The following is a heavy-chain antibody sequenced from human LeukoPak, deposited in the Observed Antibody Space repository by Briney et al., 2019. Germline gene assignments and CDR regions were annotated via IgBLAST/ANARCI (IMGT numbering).Heavy chain of an antibody. CDR3: ARDCGGDCYSYFAFDI. J-gene: IGHJ3*02. CDR1: VASIISYY. D-gene: IGHD2-21*02. V-gene: IGHV4-59*01. CDR2: IYYSGST. Sequence: SGTRPLTCTVSVASIISYYWTWIRQPPGKGLDWIGYIYYSGSTNYNPSLKSRVTISVDTSKNQFSLKLSSVTAADTAVYYCARDCGGDCYSYFAFDIWGQGTMVTVSS.